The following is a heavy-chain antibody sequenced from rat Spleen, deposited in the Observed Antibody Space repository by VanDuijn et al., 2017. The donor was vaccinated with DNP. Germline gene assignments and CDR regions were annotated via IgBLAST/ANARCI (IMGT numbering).Heavy chain of an antibody. J-gene: IGHJ3*01. CDR1: GFNFSDYN. CDR2: ILFDGSRT. V-gene: IGHV5S10*01. CDR3: VTHPSWFGY. Sequence: EVQLVESGGGLVQPGGSLKLSCAASGFNFSDYNMAWVRQTPKKGLEWVTAILFDGSRTYYRDSVKGRFTISRDNAKRTQYLQMASLRSEDTATYYCVTHPSWFGYWGPGTLVTVSS.